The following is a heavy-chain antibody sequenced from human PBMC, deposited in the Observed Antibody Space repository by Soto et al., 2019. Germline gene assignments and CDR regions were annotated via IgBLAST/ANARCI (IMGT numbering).Heavy chain of an antibody. V-gene: IGHV1-69*12. Sequence: QVQLEQSGAEVKKPGSSVKLSCKAPGGTFRNSAISWVRQAPGQGLEWMGGIMPIFRTPDYAQKFQGRVTITADESANTAYMELSGLRSDDTAVYYCARDNDRPQLGGNYYYILDVWGHGTTVTVSS. CDR1: GGTFRNSA. D-gene: IGHD1-1*01. J-gene: IGHJ6*02. CDR3: ARDNDRPQLGGNYYYILDV. CDR2: IMPIFRTP.